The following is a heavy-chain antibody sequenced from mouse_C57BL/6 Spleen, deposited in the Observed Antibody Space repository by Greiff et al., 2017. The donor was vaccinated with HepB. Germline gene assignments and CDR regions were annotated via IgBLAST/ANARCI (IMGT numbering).Heavy chain of an antibody. Sequence: EVQLQQSGAELVRPGASVKLSCTASGFNFQDYYLHWVQQSPEQGLEWIGRIDPEVGDTEYAPKFQGKATMTADTSSNTAYLHLSSLTSEDTAVYYCTTATTVREAYWGQGTLVTVSA. CDR3: TTATTVREAY. CDR1: GFNFQDYY. CDR2: IDPEVGDT. D-gene: IGHD1-1*01. J-gene: IGHJ3*01. V-gene: IGHV14-1*01.